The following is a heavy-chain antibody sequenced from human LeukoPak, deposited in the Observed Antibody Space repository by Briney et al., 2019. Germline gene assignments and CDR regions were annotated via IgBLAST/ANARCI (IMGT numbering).Heavy chain of an antibody. V-gene: IGHV4-34*01. CDR2: INHSGST. CDR3: ARIDSSGWQIDY. Sequence: PSETLSLTCAVYGGSFSGYYWSWIRQPPGKGLEWIGEINHSGSTNYNPSLKSRVTISVDTSKNQFSLKLSSVTAADAAVYYCARIDSSGWQIDYWGQGTLVTVSS. J-gene: IGHJ4*02. D-gene: IGHD6-19*01. CDR1: GGSFSGYY.